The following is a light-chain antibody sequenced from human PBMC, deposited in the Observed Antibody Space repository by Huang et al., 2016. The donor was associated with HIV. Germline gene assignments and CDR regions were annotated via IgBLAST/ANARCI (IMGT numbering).Light chain of an antibody. CDR3: QQRNDWPPYT. V-gene: IGKV3-11*01. CDR1: QSVTNF. J-gene: IGKJ2*01. Sequence: EVVLTQSQATLSLSPGVRATLPSRASQSVTNFLAWYQQKPGQPPRLLIYDASTRTTGIPPRLSGRGSGTDFTLTISSLEPEDFAVYYCQQRNDWPPYTFGQGTRLEIK. CDR2: DAS.